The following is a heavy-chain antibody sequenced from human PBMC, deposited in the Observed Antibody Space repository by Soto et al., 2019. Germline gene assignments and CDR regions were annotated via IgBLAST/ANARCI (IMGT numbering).Heavy chain of an antibody. CDR1: GYTFTSYA. J-gene: IGHJ4*02. CDR3: ARTDYDYVWGTQGPFDY. Sequence: ASVKVSCKASGYTFTSYAMHWVRQAPGQRLEWMGWINAGNGNTKYSQKFQGRVTITADESTSTAYMELSSLRSEDTAVYYCARTDYDYVWGTQGPFDYWGQGTLVTVSS. CDR2: INAGNGNT. D-gene: IGHD3-16*01. V-gene: IGHV1-3*01.